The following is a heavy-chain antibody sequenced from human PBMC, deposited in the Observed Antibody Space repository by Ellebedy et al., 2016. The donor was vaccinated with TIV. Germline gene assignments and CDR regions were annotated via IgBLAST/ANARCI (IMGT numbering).Heavy chain of an antibody. CDR3: AREYYYGSGSYHVGAFDI. Sequence: GESLKISCAASGFTFSSYAMSWVRQAPGKGLEWVSVIVGSGGSTYYADSVQGRFTISRDNSKNTLYLQMNSLRAEDTALYYCAREYYYGSGSYHVGAFDIWGQGTMVTVSS. CDR2: IVGSGGST. V-gene: IGHV3-23*01. J-gene: IGHJ3*02. D-gene: IGHD3-10*01. CDR1: GFTFSSYA.